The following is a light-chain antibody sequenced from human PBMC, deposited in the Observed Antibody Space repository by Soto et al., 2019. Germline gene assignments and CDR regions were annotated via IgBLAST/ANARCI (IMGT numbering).Light chain of an antibody. Sequence: EIVLTQSPGTLSLSPGERATLSCRASQSVSSSYLAWYQQKPGQAPRLLIYGASSRATGIPDRFSGSGSGTGFTLTISRLEPDDFAVYYCQQYGSSPTFGQGTKVEIK. CDR2: GAS. J-gene: IGKJ1*01. CDR1: QSVSSSY. V-gene: IGKV3-20*01. CDR3: QQYGSSPT.